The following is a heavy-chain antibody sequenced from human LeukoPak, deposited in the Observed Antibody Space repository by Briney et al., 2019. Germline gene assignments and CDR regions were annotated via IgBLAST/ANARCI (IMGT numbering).Heavy chain of an antibody. CDR2: ISGNSDGT. D-gene: IGHD3-10*01. J-gene: IGHJ4*02. CDR1: GFIFSSYA. V-gene: IGHV3-23*01. CDR3: ARGPLLWFGDPSDY. Sequence: GGSLRLSCAASGFIFSSYAMNWVRQAPGKGLEWVSAISGNSDGTFYADSVKGRFTISRDNAKNSLYLQMNSLRAEDTAVYYCARGPLLWFGDPSDYWGQGTLVTVSS.